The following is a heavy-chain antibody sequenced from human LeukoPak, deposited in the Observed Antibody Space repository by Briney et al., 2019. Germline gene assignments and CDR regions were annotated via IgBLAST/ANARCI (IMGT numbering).Heavy chain of an antibody. V-gene: IGHV4-34*01. J-gene: IGHJ4*02. D-gene: IGHD6-19*01. CDR1: GGSFSGYY. CDR2: INHSGST. Sequence: PSETLSLTCAVYGGSFSGYYWSWIRQPPGKGLEWIGEINHSGSTNYNPSLKSRVTISVDTSKNQFSLKLSSVTAADTAVYYCARFGSGWYYLDYWGQGTLVTVSS. CDR3: ARFGSGWYYLDY.